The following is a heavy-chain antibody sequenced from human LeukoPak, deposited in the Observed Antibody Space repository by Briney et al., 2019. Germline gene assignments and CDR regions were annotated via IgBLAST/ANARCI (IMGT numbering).Heavy chain of an antibody. CDR2: INPNSGDT. CDR1: GYTFIGYH. J-gene: IGHJ4*02. V-gene: IGHV1-2*02. Sequence: ASVKVSCKASGYTFIGYHMHWVRQAPGRGLEWMGWINPNSGDTNYAQKFQGRVTMTRDTSISTAYMEVSSLRSDDTAVYYCARGHMVRAWDFWGQGTLVTVSS. D-gene: IGHD3-10*01. CDR3: ARGHMVRAWDF.